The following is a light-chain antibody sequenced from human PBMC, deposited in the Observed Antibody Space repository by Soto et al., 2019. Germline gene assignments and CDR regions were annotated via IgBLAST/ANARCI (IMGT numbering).Light chain of an antibody. V-gene: IGKV1-39*01. Sequence: DIQMTQSPASLSASVGDTVTITCRGSQSINTFLSWYRHKPGKAPELLIYDASTLQIGVPSRFSGSGYGTEFTLTISSLQSEDFATYYWQQSYYIPWTFGQGTKVEVK. CDR3: QQSYYIPWT. CDR1: QSINTF. CDR2: DAS. J-gene: IGKJ1*01.